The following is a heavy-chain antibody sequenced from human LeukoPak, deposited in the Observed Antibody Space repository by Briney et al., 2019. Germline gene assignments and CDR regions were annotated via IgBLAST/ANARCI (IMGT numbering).Heavy chain of an antibody. J-gene: IGHJ4*02. CDR1: GGSISSYY. V-gene: IGHV4-59*08. D-gene: IGHD3-22*01. Sequence: SETLSLTCTVSGGSISSYYWSWIRRPPGKGLEWIGYIYYSGSTNYNPSLKSRVTISVDTSKNQFSLKLSSVTAADTAVYYCARHGNHYDQAFDYWGQGTLVTVSS. CDR3: ARHGNHYDQAFDY. CDR2: IYYSGST.